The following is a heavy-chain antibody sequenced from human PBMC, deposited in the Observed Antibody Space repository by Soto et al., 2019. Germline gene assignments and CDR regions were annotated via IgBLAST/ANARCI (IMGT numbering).Heavy chain of an antibody. J-gene: IGHJ4*02. CDR1: GASISYGGFS. CDR2: ISHLEST. CDR3: ARGGGYDSFDY. Sequence: PSETLSLTCTVSGASISYGGFSWSWIRRSPGKGLEWIGYISHLESTYFHPSFKSRLTMSIDRTRNQFSLKLSSVTAADMAVYYCARGGGYDSFDYWGQGVLVTAPQ. D-gene: IGHD5-12*01. V-gene: IGHV4-30-2*06.